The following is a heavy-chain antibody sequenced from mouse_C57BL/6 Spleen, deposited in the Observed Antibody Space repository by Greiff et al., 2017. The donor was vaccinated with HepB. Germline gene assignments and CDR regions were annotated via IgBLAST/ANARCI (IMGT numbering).Heavy chain of an antibody. J-gene: IGHJ2*01. D-gene: IGHD1-1*01. CDR2: IDPSDSYT. CDR1: GYTFTSYW. V-gene: IGHV1-50*01. Sequence: QLQQPGAELVKPGASVKLSCKASGYTFTSYWMQWVKQRPGQGLEWIGEIDPSDSYTNYNQKFKGKATLTVDTSSSTAYMQLSSLTSEDSAVYYCARYGSSSYYFDYWGQGTTLTVSS. CDR3: ARYGSSSYYFDY.